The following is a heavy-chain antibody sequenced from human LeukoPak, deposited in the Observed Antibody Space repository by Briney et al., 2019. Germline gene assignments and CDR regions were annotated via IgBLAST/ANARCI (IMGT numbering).Heavy chain of an antibody. D-gene: IGHD3-22*01. V-gene: IGHV3-11*01. Sequence: KPVGSLRLSCADSGFTFSSYAMSWIRQAPGKGLEWVSYISSSGSTIYYADSVKGRFTISRDNAKNSLYLQMNSLRAEDTAVYYCARAMTAAYFDYWGQGTLATVSS. CDR2: ISSSGSTI. CDR1: GFTFSSYA. CDR3: ARAMTAAYFDY. J-gene: IGHJ4*02.